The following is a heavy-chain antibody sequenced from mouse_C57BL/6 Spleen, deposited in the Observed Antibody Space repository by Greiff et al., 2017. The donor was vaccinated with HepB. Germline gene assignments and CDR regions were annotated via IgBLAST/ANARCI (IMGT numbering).Heavy chain of an antibody. CDR3: TAAQATGFAY. CDR1: GYTFTDYE. D-gene: IGHD3-2*02. J-gene: IGHJ3*01. Sequence: VQLQQSGAELVRPGASVTLSCKASGYTFTDYEMHWVKQTPVHGLEWIGAIDPETGGTAYNQKFKGKAILTADKSSSTAYMELRSLTSEDSAVYYCTAAQATGFAYWGQGTLVTVSA. CDR2: IDPETGGT. V-gene: IGHV1-15*01.